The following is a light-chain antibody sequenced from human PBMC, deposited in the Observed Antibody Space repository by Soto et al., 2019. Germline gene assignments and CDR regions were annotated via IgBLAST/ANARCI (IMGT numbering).Light chain of an antibody. CDR2: AAS. V-gene: IGKV1-12*01. CDR3: QQANSFPIT. Sequence: DIQMTQSPSSVSASVGDRVTITCRASQDISSSLVWYQQKPGRAPKLLIYAASTLQSGVPSRFSGSGSGTDFTFTISSLQPEDFATYYCQQANSFPITFGQGTRLEIK. J-gene: IGKJ5*01. CDR1: QDISSS.